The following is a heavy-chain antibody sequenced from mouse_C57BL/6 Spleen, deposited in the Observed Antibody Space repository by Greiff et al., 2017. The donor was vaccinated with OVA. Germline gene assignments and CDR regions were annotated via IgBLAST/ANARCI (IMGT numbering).Heavy chain of an antibody. D-gene: IGHD4-1*01. J-gene: IGHJ1*03. CDR3: TRNGGGTWYFDV. CDR2: IDPETGGT. CDR1: GYTFTDYE. V-gene: IGHV1-15*01. Sequence: QVQLQQSGAELVRPGASVTLSCKASGYTFTDYEMHWVKQTPVHGLEWIGAIDPETGGTAYNQKFKGKAILTADKSSSTAYMELRSLTSEDSAVYYCTRNGGGTWYFDVWGTGTTVTVSS.